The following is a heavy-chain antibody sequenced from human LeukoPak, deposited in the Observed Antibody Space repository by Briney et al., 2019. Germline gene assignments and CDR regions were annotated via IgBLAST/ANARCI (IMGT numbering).Heavy chain of an antibody. V-gene: IGHV3-9*01. J-gene: IGHJ4*02. Sequence: GGSLRLSCAASGFTFSSYWMSWVRQAPGKGLEWVSGISWNSGSIGYADSVKGRFTISRDNAKNSLYLQMNSLRAEDTAVYYCAKQPTHQESRKYDSSGIDYWGQGTLVTVSS. CDR2: ISWNSGSI. D-gene: IGHD3-22*01. CDR3: AKQPTHQESRKYDSSGIDY. CDR1: GFTFSSYW.